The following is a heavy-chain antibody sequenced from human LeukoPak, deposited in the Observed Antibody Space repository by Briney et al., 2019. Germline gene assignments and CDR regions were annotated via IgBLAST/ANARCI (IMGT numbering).Heavy chain of an antibody. CDR3: ARASPKLYDSSGYFDFDY. Sequence: ASVKVSCKASGYTFTCYYMHWVRQAPGQGLEWMGWINPNSGGTNYAQKFQGRVTMTRDMSTSTVYMELSSLRSEDTAVYYCARASPKLYDSSGYFDFDYWGQGTLVTVSS. CDR2: INPNSGGT. D-gene: IGHD3-22*01. CDR1: GYTFTCYY. J-gene: IGHJ4*02. V-gene: IGHV1-2*02.